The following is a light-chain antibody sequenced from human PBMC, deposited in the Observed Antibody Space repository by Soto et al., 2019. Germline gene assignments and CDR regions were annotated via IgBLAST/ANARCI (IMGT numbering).Light chain of an antibody. CDR1: QSLSAF. CDR3: QQYGFSPMYT. CDR2: GAS. J-gene: IGKJ2*01. V-gene: IGKV3-20*01. Sequence: EIVLTQSPGTLSLSPGERATLSCRASQSLSAFLAWYQQQPGQAPRLLIYGASTRATGNPDRFSRSGSGTDFTLTISRLEPEDFGVYYCQQYGFSPMYTFGQGTKLEI.